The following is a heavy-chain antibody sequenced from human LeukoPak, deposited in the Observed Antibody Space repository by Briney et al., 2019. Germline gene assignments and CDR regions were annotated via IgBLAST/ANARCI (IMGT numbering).Heavy chain of an antibody. CDR1: GYTFTGYY. Sequence: GASVKVSCKASGYTFTGYYMHLVRQAPGQGLEWMGWINPNSGGTNYAQKFQGRVTMTRNTSISTAYMELSRLRSDDTAVYYCARGSYYYGSGSYSPHYLNWGQGTLVTVSS. CDR2: INPNSGGT. J-gene: IGHJ4*02. V-gene: IGHV1-2*02. D-gene: IGHD3-10*01. CDR3: ARGSYYYGSGSYSPHYLN.